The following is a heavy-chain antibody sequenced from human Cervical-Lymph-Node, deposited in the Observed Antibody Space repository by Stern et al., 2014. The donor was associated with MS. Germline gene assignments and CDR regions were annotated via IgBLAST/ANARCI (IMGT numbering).Heavy chain of an antibody. CDR1: GYSFTSYW. V-gene: IGHV5-51*01. Sequence: EVQLVQSGAEVKKPGESLKISCKGSGYSFTSYWIGWVRQMPGKGLEWMGGIYPGDSDTKYSPAFQGHVTISADKSISTAYRQWSSLKASDTAMYYCARRSHPHYGYDFDYWGQGTLVTVSS. CDR3: ARRSHPHYGYDFDY. CDR2: IYPGDSDT. J-gene: IGHJ4*02. D-gene: IGHD3-16*01.